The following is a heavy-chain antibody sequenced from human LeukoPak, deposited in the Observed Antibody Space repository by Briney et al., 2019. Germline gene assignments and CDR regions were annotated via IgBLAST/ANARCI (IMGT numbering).Heavy chain of an antibody. CDR1: GYTFTSYG. CDR2: ISAYNGNT. Sequence: ASVKVSCTASGYTFTSYGISWVRQAPGQGLEWMGWISAYNGNTNYAQKLQGRVTMTTDTSTSTAYMELRSLRSDDAAVYYCARDRRSSSPEAFDIWGQGTMVTVSS. CDR3: ARDRRSSSPEAFDI. D-gene: IGHD6-13*01. J-gene: IGHJ3*02. V-gene: IGHV1-18*01.